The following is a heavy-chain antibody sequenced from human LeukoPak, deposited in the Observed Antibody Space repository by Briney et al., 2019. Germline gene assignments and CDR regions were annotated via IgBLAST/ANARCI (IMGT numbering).Heavy chain of an antibody. J-gene: IGHJ4*02. CDR2: IYYTGST. CDR1: GGSASSGDYY. V-gene: IGHV4-30-4*01. Sequence: SQTLSLTCTVSGGSASSGDYYWSWIRQPPGKGLEWIGYIYYTGSTYYNPSLKSRVTISLDTSKNHFSLKLSSVTAADTAVYYCPRDPGSPSARGDYYFDYWGQGTLVTVSS. CDR3: PRDPGSPSARGDYYFDY. D-gene: IGHD3-10*01.